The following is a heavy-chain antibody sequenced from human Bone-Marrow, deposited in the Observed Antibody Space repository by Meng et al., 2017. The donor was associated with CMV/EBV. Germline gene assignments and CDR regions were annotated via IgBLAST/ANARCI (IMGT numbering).Heavy chain of an antibody. V-gene: IGHV3-30*02. D-gene: IGHD3-16*02. CDR2: IRYDGSNK. CDR3: AKVENVWGSYRSRGDY. J-gene: IGHJ4*02. CDR1: GFTFSSYG. Sequence: GGSLRLSCAASGFTFSSYGMHWVRQAPGKGLEWVAFIRYDGSNKYYADSVKGRFTISRDNSKNTLYLQMNSLRAEDTAVYYCAKVENVWGSYRSRGDYWGQGTLVTGSS.